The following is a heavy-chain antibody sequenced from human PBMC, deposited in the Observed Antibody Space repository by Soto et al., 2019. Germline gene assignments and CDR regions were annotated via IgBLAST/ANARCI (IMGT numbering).Heavy chain of an antibody. D-gene: IGHD3-10*01. V-gene: IGHV4-34*01. J-gene: IGHJ6*02. CDR2: INHSGST. CDR3: ARGAYYGSGSLSTRTYYYYGMDV. CDR1: GGSFSGYY. Sequence: SETLSLTCAVYGGSFSGYYWSWIRQPPGKGLEWIGEINHSGSTNYNPSLKSRVTISVDTSKNQFSLKLSSVTAAGTAVYYCARGAYYGSGSLSTRTYYYYGMDVWGQGTTVTVSS.